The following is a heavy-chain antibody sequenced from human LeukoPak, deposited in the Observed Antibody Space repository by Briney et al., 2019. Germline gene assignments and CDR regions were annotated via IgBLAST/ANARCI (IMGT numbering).Heavy chain of an antibody. J-gene: IGHJ4*02. CDR1: GFTFSTYG. V-gene: IGHV3-30*18. Sequence: GGSLRLSCIASGFTFSTYGMHWVRQAPGKGLEWVAVTSDDGTNKHYGDSVKGRFTISRDNSKNTLYLQMNSLRPDDTAVYYCAKDLGSSSWYGDRFDYWGQGTLVTVSS. D-gene: IGHD6-13*01. CDR3: AKDLGSSSWYGDRFDY. CDR2: TSDDGTNK.